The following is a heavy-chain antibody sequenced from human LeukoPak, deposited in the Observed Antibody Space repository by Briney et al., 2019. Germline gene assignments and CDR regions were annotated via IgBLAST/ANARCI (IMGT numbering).Heavy chain of an antibody. CDR1: GGSISSSSYY. V-gene: IGHV4-39*07. CDR3: ARDLKSVSAVDY. J-gene: IGHJ4*02. CDR2: IYYSGST. Sequence: SETLSLTCTVSGGSISSSSYYWGWIRQPPGKGLEWIGSIYYSGSTYYNPSLKSRVTISVDTSKNQFSLKLSSVTAADTAVYYCARDLKSVSAVDYWGQGTLVTVSS. D-gene: IGHD4-17*01.